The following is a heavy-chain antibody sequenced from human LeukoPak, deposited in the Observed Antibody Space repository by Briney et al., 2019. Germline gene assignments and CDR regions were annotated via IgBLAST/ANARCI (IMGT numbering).Heavy chain of an antibody. CDR3: ARSSGYYDSSGYSDLMDV. Sequence: GGSLRLSCAASGFTFSNYAMSWVRQAPGKGLEWFSGINSDGSRYYADSVKGRFTISRDTSKNTLYLQMNSLRAEDTAVYYCARSSGYYDSSGYSDLMDVWGQGTTVTVSS. D-gene: IGHD3-22*01. CDR1: GFTFSNYA. J-gene: IGHJ6*02. CDR2: INSDGSR. V-gene: IGHV3-23*01.